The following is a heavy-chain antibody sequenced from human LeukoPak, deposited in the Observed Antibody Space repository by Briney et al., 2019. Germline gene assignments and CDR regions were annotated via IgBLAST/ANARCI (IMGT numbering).Heavy chain of an antibody. V-gene: IGHV1-46*01. CDR3: ARVLMWRNIVVVPAARNYYYYGMDV. D-gene: IGHD2-2*01. J-gene: IGHJ6*02. CDR2: IIPSGGAT. CDR1: GYTFTSYY. Sequence: ASVKVSCKASGYTFTSYYMHWVRQAPGQGLEWMGIIIPSGGATNYPQKFQGRITMTTDTSTSTVYMELSSLRSEDTAVYYCARVLMWRNIVVVPAARNYYYYGMDVWGQGTTVTVSS.